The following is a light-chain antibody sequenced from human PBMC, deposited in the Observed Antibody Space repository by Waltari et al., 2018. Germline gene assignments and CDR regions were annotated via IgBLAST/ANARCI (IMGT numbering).Light chain of an antibody. V-gene: IGLV2-8*01. J-gene: IGLJ1*01. CDR2: AVS. CDR3: SSYAGSNNLGV. Sequence: QSALTQPPSASGSPGQSVTISCTGTSSDVGGYNYVSLYQQHPGKAPKLMIYAVSKRPSGVPDRFSGSKSGNTASLTVSGLQADDEADYYCSSYAGSNNLGVFGTGTKVTVL. CDR1: SSDVGGYNY.